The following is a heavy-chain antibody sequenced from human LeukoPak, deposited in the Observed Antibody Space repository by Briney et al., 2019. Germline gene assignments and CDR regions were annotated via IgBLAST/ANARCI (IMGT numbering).Heavy chain of an antibody. V-gene: IGHV1-2*02. CDR2: INPNSGGT. J-gene: IGHJ3*02. CDR3: ARSLRGLDAFDI. D-gene: IGHD3-16*01. CDR1: GNTFTGYY. Sequence: ASVKVSCKASGNTFTGYYMHWVRQAPGQGLEWMGWINPNSGGTNYAQKFQGRVTMTRDTSISTAYMELSRLRSDYTAVYYCARSLRGLDAFDIWGQGTMVTVSS.